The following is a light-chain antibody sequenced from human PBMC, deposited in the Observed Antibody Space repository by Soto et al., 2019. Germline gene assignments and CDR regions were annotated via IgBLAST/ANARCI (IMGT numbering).Light chain of an antibody. J-gene: IGKJ1*01. CDR2: WAS. V-gene: IGKV4-1*01. CDR3: QQYYSPPPA. CDR1: QSVLYSSNNKNY. Sequence: DIVMTQSPVSLAVSLGERATINCRSSQSVLYSSNNKNYLAWYQQKPGQPPKLLIYWASTRESGVPDRFSGGGSGTDLTLTISSLQAEDVEVYYCQQYYSPPPAFGHGTKVEIK.